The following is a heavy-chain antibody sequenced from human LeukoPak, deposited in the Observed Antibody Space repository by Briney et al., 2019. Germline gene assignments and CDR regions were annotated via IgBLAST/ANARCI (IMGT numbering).Heavy chain of an antibody. CDR3: AREGLLWFGEYEDYYYYGMDV. D-gene: IGHD3-10*01. CDR1: GFTFSSYG. J-gene: IGHJ6*02. V-gene: IGHV3-33*01. Sequence: GRSLRLSCAASGFTFSSYGMHWVRQAPGKGLEWVAVIWYDGSNKYYADPVKGRFTISRDNSKNTLYLQMNSLRAEDTAVYYCAREGLLWFGEYEDYYYYGMDVWGQGTTVTVSS. CDR2: IWYDGSNK.